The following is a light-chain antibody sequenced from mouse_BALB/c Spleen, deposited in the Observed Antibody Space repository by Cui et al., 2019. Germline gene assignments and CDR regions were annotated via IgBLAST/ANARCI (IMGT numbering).Light chain of an antibody. V-gene: IGLV1*01. Sequence: VVPQESALTTSPGETVTLTCRSSTGAVTTSNYANWVQEKPDHLFTGLIGGTNNRAPGVPARFSGSLIGDKAALTITGAQTEDEAIYFCALWYSNHWVFGGGTKLTVL. J-gene: IGLJ1*01. CDR3: ALWYSNHWV. CDR1: TGAVTTSNY. CDR2: GTN.